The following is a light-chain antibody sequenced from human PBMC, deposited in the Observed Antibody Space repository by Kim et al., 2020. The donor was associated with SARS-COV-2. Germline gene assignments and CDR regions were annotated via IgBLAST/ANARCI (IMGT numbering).Light chain of an antibody. CDR1: KLGDKY. CDR3: QAWDSNTAV. V-gene: IGLV3-1*01. J-gene: IGLJ2*01. Sequence: GSPGQTASICCSGDKLGDKYACWYQQRSGQSPVLVIYHDTKRPSGIPERFSGSNSGNTATLTISGTQAMDEADYYCQAWDSNTAVFGGGTQLTVL. CDR2: HDT.